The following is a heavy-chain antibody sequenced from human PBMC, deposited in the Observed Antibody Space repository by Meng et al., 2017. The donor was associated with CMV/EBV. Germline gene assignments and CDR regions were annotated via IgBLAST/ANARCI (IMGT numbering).Heavy chain of an antibody. Sequence: VQLKEGGAGLLKPSKPPSLTCASLGGPFSGYYWSWIRQPPGKGREWIGEINHSGSTNYNPSLKSRVTISVDTSKNQFSLKLSSVTAADTAVYYCARPKGGSLLRAPFDYWGQGTLVTVSS. D-gene: IGHD2-15*01. V-gene: IGHV4-34*01. CDR2: INHSGST. J-gene: IGHJ4*02. CDR3: ARPKGGSLLRAPFDY. CDR1: GGPFSGYY.